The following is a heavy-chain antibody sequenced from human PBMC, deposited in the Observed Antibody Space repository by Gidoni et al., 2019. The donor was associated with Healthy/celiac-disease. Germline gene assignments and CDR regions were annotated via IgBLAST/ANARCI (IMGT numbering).Heavy chain of an antibody. J-gene: IGHJ6*02. D-gene: IGHD7-27*01. Sequence: QVQLVESGGGGVQPGRSLRLSCAASGFTFSSYGMHWVRQAPGKGLEWVAVISYDGSNKYYADSVKGRFTISRDNSKNTLYLQMNSLRAEDTAVYYCAKSRFWGGMDVWGQGTTVTVSS. V-gene: IGHV3-30*18. CDR3: AKSRFWGGMDV. CDR2: ISYDGSNK. CDR1: GFTFSSYG.